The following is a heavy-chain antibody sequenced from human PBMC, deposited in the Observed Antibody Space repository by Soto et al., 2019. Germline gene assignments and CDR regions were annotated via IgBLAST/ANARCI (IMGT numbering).Heavy chain of an antibody. J-gene: IGHJ4*02. V-gene: IGHV4-34*01. Sequence: SETLSLTCAVYGGSFSGYYWSWIRQPPGKGLEWIGHIYNTGSTYNNPSLESRVTISVDTSKNQFSLRLTSVTAADTAIYYCARGLPSEKVDSWGQGTLVTVSS. CDR1: GGSFSGYY. CDR2: IYNTGST. CDR3: ARGLPSEKVDS.